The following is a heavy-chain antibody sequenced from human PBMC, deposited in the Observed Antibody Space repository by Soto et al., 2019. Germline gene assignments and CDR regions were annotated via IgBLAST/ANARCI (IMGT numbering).Heavy chain of an antibody. V-gene: IGHV4-34*01. CDR3: ARGRGVYARFAY. CDR1: GGSFSGYY. D-gene: IGHD2-8*01. J-gene: IGHJ4*02. Sequence: PSETLSLTCAVYGGSFSGYYWSWIRQPPGKGLEWIGEINHSGSTNYNPSLKSRVTISVDTSKNQFSLKLSSVTAADTAVYYCARGRGVYARFAYWGQGTLVTVSS. CDR2: INHSGST.